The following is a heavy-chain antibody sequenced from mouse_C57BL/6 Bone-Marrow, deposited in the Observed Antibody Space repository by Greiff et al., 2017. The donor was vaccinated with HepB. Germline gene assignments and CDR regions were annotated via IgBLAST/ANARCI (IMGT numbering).Heavy chain of an antibody. D-gene: IGHD1-1*01. Sequence: LVESGPELVKPGASVKLSCKASGYTFTSYDINWVKQRPGQGLEWIGWIYPRDGSTKYNAKFKGKATLTVDTSSRTAYMELHSLTSEDCAVYVCARYDYGYYFDYWGQGTTLTVSS. CDR2: IYPRDGST. V-gene: IGHV1-85*01. CDR1: GYTFTSYD. CDR3: ARYDYGYYFDY. J-gene: IGHJ2*01.